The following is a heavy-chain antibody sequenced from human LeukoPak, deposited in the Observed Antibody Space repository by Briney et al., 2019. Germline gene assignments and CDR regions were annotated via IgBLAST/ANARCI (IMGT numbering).Heavy chain of an antibody. V-gene: IGHV1-69*13. D-gene: IGHD6-19*01. CDR2: IIPIFGTA. CDR1: GGTFSSHA. J-gene: IGHJ4*02. Sequence: SVKVSCKASGGTFSSHAISWVRQAPGQGLEWMGGIIPIFGTANYAQKFQGRVTITADESTSTAYMELSSLRSEDTAVYYCATAVAGPYYFDYWGQGTLVTVSS. CDR3: ATAVAGPYYFDY.